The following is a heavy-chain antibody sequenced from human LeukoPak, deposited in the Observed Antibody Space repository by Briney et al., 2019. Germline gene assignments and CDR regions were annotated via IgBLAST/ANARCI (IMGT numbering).Heavy chain of an antibody. J-gene: IGHJ4*02. CDR1: GFTVSGNY. D-gene: IGHD3-10*01. CDR3: ARDVDYYDSGSREIQIHY. CDR2: IYSGGTS. Sequence: PGGSLRLSCAASGFTVSGNYMSWVRQAPGKGLEWVSVIYSGGTSYYADSVKGRFTISRDNSKNTLYLQMSSLRAEDTAVYYCARDVDYYDSGSREIQIHYWGQGTLVTVSS. V-gene: IGHV3-66*01.